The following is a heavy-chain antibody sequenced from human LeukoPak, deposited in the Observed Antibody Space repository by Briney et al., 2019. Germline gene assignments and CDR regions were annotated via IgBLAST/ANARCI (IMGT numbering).Heavy chain of an antibody. CDR1: GFTFSSYS. Sequence: GGSLRLSCAASGFTFSSYSMNWVRQAPGKGLEWVSYISSSSSTIYYADSVKGRFTISRDNAKNSLYLQMNSLRAEDTAVYYCARRTEPTYYYGSGSPQYYFDYWGQGTLVTVSS. CDR3: ARRTEPTYYYGSGSPQYYFDY. J-gene: IGHJ4*02. CDR2: ISSSSSTI. V-gene: IGHV3-48*04. D-gene: IGHD3-10*01.